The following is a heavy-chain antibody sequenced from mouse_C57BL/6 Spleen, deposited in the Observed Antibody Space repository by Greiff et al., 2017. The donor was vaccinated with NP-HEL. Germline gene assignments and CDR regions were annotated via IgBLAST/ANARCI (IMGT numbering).Heavy chain of an antibody. Sequence: VQLQPSGAELVRPGTSVKVSCKASGYAFTNYLIEWVKQRPGQGLEWIGVINPGSGGTNYNEKFKGKATLTADKSSSTAYMQLSSLTSEDSAVYFCARADGDYWGQGTSVTVSS. CDR2: INPGSGGT. CDR3: ARADGDY. V-gene: IGHV1-54*01. D-gene: IGHD2-3*01. J-gene: IGHJ4*01. CDR1: GYAFTNYL.